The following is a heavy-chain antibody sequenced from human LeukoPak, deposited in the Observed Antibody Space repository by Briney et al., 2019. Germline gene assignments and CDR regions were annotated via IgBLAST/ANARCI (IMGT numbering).Heavy chain of an antibody. CDR2: INHSGST. CDR1: GGSFSGYY. CDR3: ARGCRRYWYDYVWGSYRYTSGHFDY. D-gene: IGHD3-16*02. Sequence: SETLSLTCAVYGGSFSGYYWSWIRQPPGKGLEWIGEINHSGSTNCNPSLKSRVTISVDTSKNQFSLKLSSVTAADTAVYYCARGCRRYWYDYVWGSYRYTSGHFDYWGQGTLVTVSS. V-gene: IGHV4-34*01. J-gene: IGHJ4*02.